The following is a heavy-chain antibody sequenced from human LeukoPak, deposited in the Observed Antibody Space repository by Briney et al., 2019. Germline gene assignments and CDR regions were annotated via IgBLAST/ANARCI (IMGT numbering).Heavy chain of an antibody. Sequence: SETLSLTCTVSGGSISSSSYYWGWIRQPPGKGLEWIGSIYYSGSTYYNPSLKSRVTISVDTSKNQFSLKLSSVTAADTAVYYCASNLGYCSSTSCYAFDYWVQGTLVTVSS. D-gene: IGHD2-2*01. CDR3: ASNLGYCSSTSCYAFDY. CDR1: GGSISSSSYY. V-gene: IGHV4-39*01. J-gene: IGHJ4*02. CDR2: IYYSGST.